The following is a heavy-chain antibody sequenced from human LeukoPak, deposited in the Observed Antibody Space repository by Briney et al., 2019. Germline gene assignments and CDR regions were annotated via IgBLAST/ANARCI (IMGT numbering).Heavy chain of an antibody. CDR2: IWYDGSNK. CDR3: AKDYYDSSGTDY. Sequence: GGSLRLSCAASGFTSSSYGMHWVRQAPGKGLEWVAVIWYDGSNKYYADSVKGRFTISRDNSKNTLYLQMNSLRAEDTAVYYCAKDYYDSSGTDYWGQGTLVTVSS. V-gene: IGHV3-33*06. CDR1: GFTSSSYG. J-gene: IGHJ4*02. D-gene: IGHD3-22*01.